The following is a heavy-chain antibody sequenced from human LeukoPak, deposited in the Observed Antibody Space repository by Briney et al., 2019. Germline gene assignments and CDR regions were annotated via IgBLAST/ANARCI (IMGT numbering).Heavy chain of an antibody. J-gene: IGHJ4*02. Sequence: GGSLRLSCAASGFTFSSYSMNWVRQAPGKGLEWVSSISSSSSYIYYADSVKGRFTISRDNAKNSLYLQMNSLRAEDTAVYYCARDSENVYSSSPSTHFDYWGQGTLVTVSS. V-gene: IGHV3-21*01. CDR3: ARDSENVYSSSPSTHFDY. CDR2: ISSSSSYI. D-gene: IGHD6-13*01. CDR1: GFTFSSYS.